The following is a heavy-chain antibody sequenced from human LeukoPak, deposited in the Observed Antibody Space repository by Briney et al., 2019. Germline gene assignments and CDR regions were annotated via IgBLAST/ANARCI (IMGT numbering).Heavy chain of an antibody. CDR3: AREGARDHFDY. J-gene: IGHJ4*02. CDR2: ISSSGSTI. V-gene: IGHV3-48*03. Sequence: GGSLRLSCAASGFTFSSYAMNWVRQAPGKGLEWVSYISSSGSTIYYADSVKGRFTISRDNAKNSLYLQMNSLRAEDTAVYYCAREGARDHFDYWGQGTLVTVSS. CDR1: GFTFSSYA.